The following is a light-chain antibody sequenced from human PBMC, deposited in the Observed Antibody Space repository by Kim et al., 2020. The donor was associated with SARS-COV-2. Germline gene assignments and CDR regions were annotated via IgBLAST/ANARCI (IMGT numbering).Light chain of an antibody. CDR3: CSYAGSYPYL. Sequence: GHDVTSPSHRNRSDVAGHNHVSWYQQPQAKAPNLLTYDVSKRPSGVPARFSGSKSGNTASLTISGLPAEDEADYYRCSYAGSYPYLFGTGTKVTVL. CDR1: RSDVAGHNH. CDR2: DVS. V-gene: IGLV2-11*01. J-gene: IGLJ1*01.